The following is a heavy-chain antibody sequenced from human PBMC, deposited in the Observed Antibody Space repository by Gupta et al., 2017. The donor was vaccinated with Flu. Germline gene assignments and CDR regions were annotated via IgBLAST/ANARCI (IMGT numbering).Heavy chain of an antibody. CDR3: VRNRGWQQFDY. J-gene: IGHJ4*02. D-gene: IGHD5-24*01. CDR2: IAADGSVK. V-gene: IGHV3-7*01. Sequence: EVQLVESGGGLVQPGGSLRLSCSVYGFTFRSFWMVWVRQAPGKGLEWVANIAADGSVKNYADSVKDRFTISRDDARNSLYLQMNSLRPEDTAVYYCVRNRGWQQFDYWGQGALVTVSS. CDR1: GFTFRSFW.